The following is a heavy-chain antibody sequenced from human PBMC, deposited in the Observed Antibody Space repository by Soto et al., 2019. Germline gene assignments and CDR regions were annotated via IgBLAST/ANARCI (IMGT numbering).Heavy chain of an antibody. CDR2: ISYDGSNK. V-gene: IGHV3-30*18. Sequence: PGGSLRLFCAASGFTFSSYGMHWVRQAPGKGLEWVAVISYDGSNKYYADSVKGRFTISRDNSKNTLYLLMDSLRAEDTALYYCAKDLGYGYYFDYWGQGTLVTVSS. J-gene: IGHJ4*02. D-gene: IGHD5-12*01. CDR1: GFTFSSYG. CDR3: AKDLGYGYYFDY.